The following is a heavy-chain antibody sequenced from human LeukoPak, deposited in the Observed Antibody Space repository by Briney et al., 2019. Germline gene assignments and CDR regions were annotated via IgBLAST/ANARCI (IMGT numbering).Heavy chain of an antibody. CDR2: ISAYNGNT. Sequence: VASVKVSCKASGYTFASYGISWVRRAPGQGLEWMGWISAYNGNTNYAQKLQGRVTMTTDTSTSTAYMELRSLRSDDTAVYYCARDLSGGLQTPAWGQGTLVTVSS. CDR1: GYTFASYG. CDR3: ARDLSGGLQTPA. J-gene: IGHJ5*02. D-gene: IGHD4-11*01. V-gene: IGHV1-18*01.